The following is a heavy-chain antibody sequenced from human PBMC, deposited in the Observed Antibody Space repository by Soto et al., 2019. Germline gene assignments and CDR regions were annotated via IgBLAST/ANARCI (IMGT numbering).Heavy chain of an antibody. CDR2: ISAYNGNT. CDR1: GYTFTSYG. D-gene: IGHD2-21*01. J-gene: IGHJ4*02. Sequence: SVEVWSKDSGYTFTSYGISWVRQAPGQGLEWMGWISAYNGNTNYAQKLQGRVTMTTDTSTSTAYMELRSLRSDDTAVYYCAIGLGQRGIDYWCQGTPVTVYS. CDR3: AIGLGQRGIDY. V-gene: IGHV1-18*01.